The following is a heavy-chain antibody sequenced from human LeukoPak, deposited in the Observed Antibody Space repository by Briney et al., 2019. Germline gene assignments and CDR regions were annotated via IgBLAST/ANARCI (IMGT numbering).Heavy chain of an antibody. CDR3: ARAAPGRSGSSTLDH. Sequence: SVKVSCKASGDTFNNYATSWVRQAPRQGLEWMGRIIPILDITKYAQKFQGRVTITVDKSTSTAYMELNSLTYADTAVYYCARAAPGRSGSSTLDHWGQGTLVTVSS. CDR1: GDTFNNYA. CDR2: IIPILDIT. V-gene: IGHV1-69*04. J-gene: IGHJ4*02. D-gene: IGHD1-26*01.